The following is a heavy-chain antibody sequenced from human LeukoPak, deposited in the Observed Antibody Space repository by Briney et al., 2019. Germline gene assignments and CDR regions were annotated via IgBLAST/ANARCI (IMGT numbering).Heavy chain of an antibody. CDR2: IYITGST. V-gene: IGHV4-4*07. CDR3: ARSGGDFWSGSFSYLDY. CDR1: GGSISSYY. J-gene: IGHJ4*02. Sequence: KGSETLSLTCTVSGGSISSYYWSWFRQPAGKGLEWIGRIYITGSTNYNPSFKSRVTMSVDTSKSQFSLRLSSVTVADTAVYYCARSGGDFWSGSFSYLDYWGQGTLVTVSS. D-gene: IGHD3-3*01.